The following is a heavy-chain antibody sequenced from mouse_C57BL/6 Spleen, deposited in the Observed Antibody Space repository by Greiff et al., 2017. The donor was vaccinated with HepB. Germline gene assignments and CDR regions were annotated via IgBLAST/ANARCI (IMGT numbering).Heavy chain of an antibody. CDR1: GYTFTDYN. V-gene: IGHV1-18*01. D-gene: IGHD1-1*01. Sequence: EVKLQESGPELVKPGASVKIPCKASGYTFTDYNMDWVKQSHGKSLEWIGDINPNNGGTIYNQKFKGKATLTVDKSSSTAYMELRSLTSEDTAVYYCARNYYGSSYPWYFDVWGTGTTVTVSS. J-gene: IGHJ1*03. CDR3: ARNYYGSSYPWYFDV. CDR2: INPNNGGT.